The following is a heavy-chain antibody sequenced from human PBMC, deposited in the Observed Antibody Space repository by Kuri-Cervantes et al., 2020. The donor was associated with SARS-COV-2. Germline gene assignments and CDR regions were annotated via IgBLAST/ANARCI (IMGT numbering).Heavy chain of an antibody. Sequence: LSLTCAASGFTFIDAWMSWVRQAPGKGLKWIGHIKSKTDGGATAYGEPVKGRFTISRDDSKNTLYLQMNSLKTEDTAVYYCTTGSVSAYGMDVWGQGTTVTVAS. J-gene: IGHJ6*02. V-gene: IGHV3-15*01. CDR2: IKSKTDGGAT. CDR3: TTGSVSAYGMDV. D-gene: IGHD5/OR15-5a*01. CDR1: GFTFIDAW.